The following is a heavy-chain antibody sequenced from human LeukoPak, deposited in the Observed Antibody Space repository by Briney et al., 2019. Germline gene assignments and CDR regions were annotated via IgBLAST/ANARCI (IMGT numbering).Heavy chain of an antibody. CDR2: FDPEDGET. J-gene: IGHJ4*02. Sequence: ASVKVSCKVSGYTLTELSMHWVRQAPGKGLEWMGGFDPEDGETIYAQKFQGRVTMTEDTSTDTAYMELSSLRSEDTAVYYCATAWDYYGSGSKVDYWGQGTLVTVSS. CDR3: ATAWDYYGSGSKVDY. D-gene: IGHD3-10*01. CDR1: GYTLTELS. V-gene: IGHV1-24*01.